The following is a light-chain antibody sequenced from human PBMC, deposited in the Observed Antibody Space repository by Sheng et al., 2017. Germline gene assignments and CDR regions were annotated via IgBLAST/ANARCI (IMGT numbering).Light chain of an antibody. J-gene: IGLJ3*02. CDR3: HSADSSGVYWV. CDR1: ALPRQY. V-gene: IGLV3-25*03. Sequence: SYELTQPPSVSVSPGQTARITCSGDALPRQYAYWYQQKSGQAPIMLIYKDTERLAGIPARFSGSSSGTTITLTISEVRAEDEGDYYCHSADSSGVYWVFGGGTKLTVL. CDR2: KDT.